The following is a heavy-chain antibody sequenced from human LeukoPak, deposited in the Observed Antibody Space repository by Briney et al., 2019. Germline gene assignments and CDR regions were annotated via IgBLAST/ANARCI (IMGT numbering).Heavy chain of an antibody. CDR2: INHSGST. CDR1: GGSISSYY. D-gene: IGHD3-22*01. J-gene: IGHJ4*02. V-gene: IGHV4-34*01. Sequence: SETLSLTCTVSGGSISSYYWSWIRQPPGKGLEWIGEINHSGSTNYNPSLKSRVTISVDTSKNQFSLKLSSVTAADTAMYYCARQGGLYYYDSSGSKYYFDYWGQGTLVTVSS. CDR3: ARQGGLYYYDSSGSKYYFDY.